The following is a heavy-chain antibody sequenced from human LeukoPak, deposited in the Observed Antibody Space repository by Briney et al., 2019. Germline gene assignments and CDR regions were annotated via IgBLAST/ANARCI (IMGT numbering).Heavy chain of an antibody. CDR1: GGSISSSSYY. CDR3: ARRYDGNDSSYFDY. V-gene: IGHV4-39*01. CDR2: IYYSGST. Sequence: SETLSLTCTVSGGSISSSSYYWGWISQPPGKGLEWIGSIYYSGSTYYNPSLKSRVTISVDTSKNQFSLKLSSVTAADTAVYYCARRYDGNDSSYFDYWGQGTLVTVSS. J-gene: IGHJ4*02. D-gene: IGHD1-20*01.